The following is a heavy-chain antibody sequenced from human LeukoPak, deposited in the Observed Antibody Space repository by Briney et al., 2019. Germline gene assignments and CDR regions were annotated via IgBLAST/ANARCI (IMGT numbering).Heavy chain of an antibody. CDR1: GGTFSCYA. J-gene: IGHJ4*02. Sequence: GASVKVSCKASGGTFSCYAISWVRQAPGQGLEWMGGIIPIFGTANYAQKFQGRVTITTDESTSTAYMELSSLRSEDTAVYYCARGSGSYWIDFDYWGQGTLVTVSS. D-gene: IGHD1-26*01. V-gene: IGHV1-69*05. CDR3: ARGSGSYWIDFDY. CDR2: IIPIFGTA.